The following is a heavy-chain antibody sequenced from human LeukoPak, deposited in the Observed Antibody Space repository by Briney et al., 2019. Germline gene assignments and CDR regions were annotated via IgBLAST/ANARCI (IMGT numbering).Heavy chain of an antibody. CDR3: ARENGDDGVPFDF. J-gene: IGHJ4*02. Sequence: PGGSLRLSCAGSGFTFSNYEMNWVRQAPGKGLAWISYISSTGRTKYYADSVKGRFTVSRDNAKTSLYLQMSSLRTEDTAVYHCARENGDDGVPFDFWDQGTLVAVSS. CDR2: ISSTGRTK. V-gene: IGHV3-48*03. CDR1: GFTFSNYE. D-gene: IGHD2-21*02.